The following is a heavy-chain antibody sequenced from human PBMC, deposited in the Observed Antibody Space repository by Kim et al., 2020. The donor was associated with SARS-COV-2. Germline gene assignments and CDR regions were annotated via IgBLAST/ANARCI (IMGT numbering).Heavy chain of an antibody. J-gene: IGHJ6*02. V-gene: IGHV3-33*01. D-gene: IGHD2-15*01. CDR2: IWYDGSNK. CDR3: ARDLGDGYSGYYYYGMDV. Sequence: GGSLRLSCAASGFTFSSYGMHWVRQAPGKGLEWVAVIWYDGSNKYYADSVKGRFTISRDNSKNTLYLQMNSLRAEDTAVYYCARDLGDGYSGYYYYGMDVWGQGTTVTVSS. CDR1: GFTFSSYG.